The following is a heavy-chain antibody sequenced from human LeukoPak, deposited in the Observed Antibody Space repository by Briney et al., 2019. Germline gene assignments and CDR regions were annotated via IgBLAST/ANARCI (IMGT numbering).Heavy chain of an antibody. D-gene: IGHD3-3*01. CDR1: GFTFSSYS. V-gene: IGHV3-48*01. CDR3: ARRYDFWSGYYTDYFDY. CDR2: ISSSSSTI. Sequence: GGSLRLSCAASGFTFSSYSMNWVRQAPGKGLEWVSYISSSSSTIYYADSVKGRFTISRDNAKNSLYLQMNSLRAEDTAVYYCARRYDFWSGYYTDYFDYWGQGTPVTVSS. J-gene: IGHJ4*02.